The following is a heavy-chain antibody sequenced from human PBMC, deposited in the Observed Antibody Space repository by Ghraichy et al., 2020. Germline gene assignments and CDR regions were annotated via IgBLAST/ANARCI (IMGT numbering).Heavy chain of an antibody. CDR1: GFIFSEFA. CDR3: SRPGFGELQNAFDV. J-gene: IGHJ3*01. D-gene: IGHD3-10*01. CDR2: IRTKPNNYAT. Sequence: GGLRLSCAASGFIFSEFAMYWVRQAPGKGLECIGRIRTKPNNYATTYAASVKGRFTISRDDSKNTMYLQMKSLKTEDTAVYYCSRPGFGELQNAFDVWGHGTIVTVSS. V-gene: IGHV3-73*01.